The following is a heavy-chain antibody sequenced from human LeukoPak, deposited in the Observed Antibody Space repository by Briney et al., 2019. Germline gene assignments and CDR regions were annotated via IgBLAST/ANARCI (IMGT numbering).Heavy chain of an antibody. CDR2: IYYSGST. Sequence: SQTLSLTCTVSGGSISSGDYYWSWIRQPPGKGLEWIGYIYYSGSTYYNPSLKSRVTISVDTSKNQFSLKLSSVTAADTAVYYCASSYYDFWSGYPFDYWGQGTLVTVSS. J-gene: IGHJ4*02. D-gene: IGHD3-3*01. V-gene: IGHV4-30-4*01. CDR1: GGSISSGDYY. CDR3: ASSYYDFWSGYPFDY.